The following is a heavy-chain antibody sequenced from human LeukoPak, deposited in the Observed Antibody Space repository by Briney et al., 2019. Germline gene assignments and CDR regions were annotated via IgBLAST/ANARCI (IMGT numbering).Heavy chain of an antibody. CDR1: GGSFSNYY. CDR2: INDSGRI. D-gene: IGHD1-7*01. Sequence: SETLSLTCAVYGGSFSNYYWSWIRQPPGKGLEWIGEINDSGRINYNPSLMSRVTVSVDTSKNQFSLRLTSVTATDTAVYYCARLWYYGRNYYIDVWGNGATVSVSS. CDR3: ARLWYYGRNYYIDV. V-gene: IGHV4-34*01. J-gene: IGHJ6*03.